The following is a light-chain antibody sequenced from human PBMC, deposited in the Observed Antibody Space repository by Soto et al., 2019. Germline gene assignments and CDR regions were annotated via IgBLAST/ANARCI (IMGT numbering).Light chain of an antibody. J-gene: IGLJ2*01. V-gene: IGLV2-14*01. Sequence: QSALTQPASVSGSPGQSITISCTGTSSDVGGYNYVSWYQQHPSKAPKLMIYDASNRPSGVSNRFSGSKSGNTASLTISGLQAEDEADYYCSSYTSSSSVVFGGGTKVTVL. CDR2: DAS. CDR1: SSDVGGYNY. CDR3: SSYTSSSSVV.